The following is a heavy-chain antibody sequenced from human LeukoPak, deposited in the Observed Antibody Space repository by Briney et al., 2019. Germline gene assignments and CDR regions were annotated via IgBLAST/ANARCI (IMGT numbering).Heavy chain of an antibody. CDR3: AKVVAPSTTRNLDY. V-gene: IGHV3-23*01. J-gene: IGHJ4*02. D-gene: IGHD2-2*01. CDR2: FGSGGGT. CDR1: GFTFSTYA. Sequence: GGSLRLSCAASGFTFSTYAMTWVRQAPGKGLEWVSTFGSGGGTYYADSVRGRFTISKDNSKNTLYLQLNSLGAEDTALYYCAKVVAPSTTRNLDYWGQGSLVIVSS.